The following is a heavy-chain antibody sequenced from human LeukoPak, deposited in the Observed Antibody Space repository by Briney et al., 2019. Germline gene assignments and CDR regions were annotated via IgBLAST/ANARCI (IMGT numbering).Heavy chain of an antibody. J-gene: IGHJ6*02. CDR1: GGSISSYY. CDR2: IYYSGST. V-gene: IGHV4-59*08. CDR3: ARHAYYDFWSGFLYYYYGMDV. D-gene: IGHD3-3*01. Sequence: SETLSLTCTVSGGSISSYYWSWIRQPPGKGLEWIGYIYYSGSTNYNPSLKSRVTILVDTSKNQFSLKLSSVTAADTAVYYCARHAYYDFWSGFLYYYYGMDVWGQGTTVTVSS.